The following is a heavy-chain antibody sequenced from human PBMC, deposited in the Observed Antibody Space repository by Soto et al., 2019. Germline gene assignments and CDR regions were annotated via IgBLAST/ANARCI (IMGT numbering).Heavy chain of an antibody. V-gene: IGHV3-30*18. J-gene: IGHJ1*01. CDR2: ISYDGSNK. D-gene: IGHD1-26*01. CDR3: AKPRGELLGRKYFQH. CDR1: GFTFSSYG. Sequence: GGSLRLSCAASGFTFSSYGMHWVRQAPGKGLEWVAVISYDGSNKYYADSVKGRFTISRDNSKNTLYLQMNSLRAEDTAVYYCAKPRGELLGRKYFQHWGQGTLVTVSS.